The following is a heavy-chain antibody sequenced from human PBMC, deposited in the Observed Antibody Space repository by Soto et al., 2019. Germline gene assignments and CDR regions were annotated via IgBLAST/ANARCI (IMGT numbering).Heavy chain of an antibody. J-gene: IGHJ4*02. CDR3: ARVISSYRHLYSFDN. D-gene: IGHD5-18*01. CDR1: GGSISSHY. CDR2: IHYSGST. V-gene: IGHV4-59*11. Sequence: SETLSLTCTVSGGSISSHYWSWIRQPPGRGLEWIGYIHYSGSTNYAPSLKSRVTISVDTSKNQFSLKLSSVTAADTAVYHCARVISSYRHLYSFDNWGLETLVTVS.